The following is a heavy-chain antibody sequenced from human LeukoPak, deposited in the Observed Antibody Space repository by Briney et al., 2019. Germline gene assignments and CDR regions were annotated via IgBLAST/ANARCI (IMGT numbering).Heavy chain of an antibody. V-gene: IGHV1-8*01. J-gene: IGHJ6*02. D-gene: IGHD5-24*01. CDR1: GYTCTSND. CDR2: MNPNSGNT. Sequence: GASVRVSCKASGYTCTSNDIYWVRQATGQWLEWMGWMNPNSGNTGYAQKFQGRVTMTRNTSISTAYMELSSLRSEDTAVYFCARDRDGMDVWGQGTTVTVSS. CDR3: ARDRDGMDV.